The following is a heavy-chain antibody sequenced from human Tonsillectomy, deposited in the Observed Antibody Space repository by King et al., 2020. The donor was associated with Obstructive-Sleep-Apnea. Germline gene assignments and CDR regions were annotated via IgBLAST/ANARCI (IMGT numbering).Heavy chain of an antibody. CDR3: ARDGSMGGMDV. D-gene: IGHD5-24*01. CDR1: GFTFSSYD. V-gene: IGHV3-13*04. CDR2: IGTAGDT. J-gene: IGHJ6*02. Sequence: VQLVESGGGLVQPGGSLRLSCAASGFTFSSYDMHWVRQATGKGLEWVSSIGTAGDTYYPGSVKGRFTTSRENAKNSLYLQMNSLRAGDTAVYYCARDGSMGGMDVWGQGTTVTVSS.